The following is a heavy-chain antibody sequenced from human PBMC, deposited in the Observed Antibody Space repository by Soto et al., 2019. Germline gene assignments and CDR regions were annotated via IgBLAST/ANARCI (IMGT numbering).Heavy chain of an antibody. CDR1: GYSFTSYW. CDR2: IYPGDSDT. Sequence: GEALKISCKGSGYSFTSYWIGWGRQMPGKGLEWMGIIYPGDSDTRYSPSFQGQVTISADKSISTAYLQWSSLKASDTAMYYCARQKVTTTPHYYGMDVWGQGTTVTVSS. D-gene: IGHD4-4*01. J-gene: IGHJ6*02. CDR3: ARQKVTTTPHYYGMDV. V-gene: IGHV5-51*01.